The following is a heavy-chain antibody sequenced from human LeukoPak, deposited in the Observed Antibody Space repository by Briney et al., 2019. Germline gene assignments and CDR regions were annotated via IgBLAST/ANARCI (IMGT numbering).Heavy chain of an antibody. D-gene: IGHD3-10*01. J-gene: IGHJ4*02. CDR3: AKRGPGSPQSGKYYFDY. V-gene: IGHV3-23*01. CDR1: GFTFSAYG. CDR2: ISGSAAAT. Sequence: GGSLRLSCAASGFTFSAYGMTWVRQAPGKGLEWVSAISGSAAATFYADSVKGRFTISRDNSRNTLYLQMNSLRAEDTAVYYCAKRGPGSPQSGKYYFDYWGQGTLVTVSS.